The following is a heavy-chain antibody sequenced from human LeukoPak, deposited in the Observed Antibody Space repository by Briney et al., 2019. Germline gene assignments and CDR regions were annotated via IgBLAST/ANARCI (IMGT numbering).Heavy chain of an antibody. J-gene: IGHJ4*02. CDR3: ARGRFSGPDDC. Sequence: GGSLRLSCAVSEFSVSSNYMNWVRQAPGKGLEWVSVIYSGGATYYADSVRGRFTISRDNSKNIVSLQMTSLGAEDTAVYYCARGRFSGPDDCWGQGTLVTVSS. CDR1: EFSVSSNY. D-gene: IGHD6-19*01. CDR2: IYSGGAT. V-gene: IGHV3-53*01.